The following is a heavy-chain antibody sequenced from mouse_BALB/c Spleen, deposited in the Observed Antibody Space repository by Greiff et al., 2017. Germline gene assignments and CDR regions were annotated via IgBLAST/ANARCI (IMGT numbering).Heavy chain of an antibody. CDR3: ARDLVLRISGAMDY. CDR1: GFSLTSYG. V-gene: IGHV2-9*02. D-gene: IGHD1-1*01. Sequence: VQLKESGPGLVAPSQSLSITCTVSGFSLTSYGVHWVRQPPGKGLEWLGVIWAGGSTNYNSALMSRLSISKDNSKSQVFLKMNSLQTDDTAMYYCARDLVLRISGAMDYWGQGTSVTVSS. J-gene: IGHJ4*01. CDR2: IWAGGST.